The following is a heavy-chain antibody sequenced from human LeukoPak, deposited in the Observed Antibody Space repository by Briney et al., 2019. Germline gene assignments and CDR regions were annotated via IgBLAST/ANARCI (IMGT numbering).Heavy chain of an antibody. Sequence: ASVKVSCKASGYTFTIYYMHWVRQAPGQGLEWIAWINPNSGATSYAQRFQGRVTMTRDTSISTAYMELSGLTSADTAVYYCARNPPYCTSTSCYHDYWGQGTLVTVSS. V-gene: IGHV1-2*02. J-gene: IGHJ4*02. CDR3: ARNPPYCTSTSCYHDY. CDR2: INPNSGAT. D-gene: IGHD2-2*01. CDR1: GYTFTIYY.